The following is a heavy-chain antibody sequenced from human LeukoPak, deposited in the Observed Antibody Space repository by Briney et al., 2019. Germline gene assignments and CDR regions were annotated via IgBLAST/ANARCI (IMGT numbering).Heavy chain of an antibody. V-gene: IGHV3-48*01. CDR3: AREYCSSTSCLYDY. J-gene: IGHJ4*02. D-gene: IGHD2-2*01. CDR2: ISSSRSTI. CDR1: GFTFSSYS. Sequence: GGSLRLSCAASGFTFSSYSMNWVRQAPGEGLEWVSYISSSRSTIYCADSVKGRFTISRDNAKNSLYLQMNSLRAEDTAVYYCAREYCSSTSCLYDYWGQGTLVTVSS.